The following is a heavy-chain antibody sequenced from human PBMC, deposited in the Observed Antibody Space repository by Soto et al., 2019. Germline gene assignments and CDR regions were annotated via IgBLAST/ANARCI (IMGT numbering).Heavy chain of an antibody. V-gene: IGHV3-23*01. CDR1: GLTFHSSV. Sequence: PGGSLKLSCASPGLTFHSSVLCWVRQAQGPGLEWVSAISGSGGSTYYADSVKGRFTISRDNSKNTLYLQMNSLRAEDTAVYYCAKDGREGAIVVVTAMYFDYWGQGTLVTVSS. CDR2: ISGSGGST. D-gene: IGHD2-21*02. CDR3: AKDGREGAIVVVTAMYFDY. J-gene: IGHJ4*02.